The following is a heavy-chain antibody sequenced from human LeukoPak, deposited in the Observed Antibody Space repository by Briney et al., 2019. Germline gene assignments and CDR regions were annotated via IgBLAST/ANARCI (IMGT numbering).Heavy chain of an antibody. Sequence: SETLSLTCTVSGGSISSSSYYWGWIRQPPGKGLEWIGSIYYSGSTYYNPSLKSRVTISVDTSKNQFSLKLSSVTAADTAVCYCARHLGYCSGGSCYSGNYYYYMDVWGKGTTVTVSS. CDR2: IYYSGST. CDR3: ARHLGYCSGGSCYSGNYYYYMDV. D-gene: IGHD2-15*01. V-gene: IGHV4-39*01. CDR1: GGSISSSSYY. J-gene: IGHJ6*03.